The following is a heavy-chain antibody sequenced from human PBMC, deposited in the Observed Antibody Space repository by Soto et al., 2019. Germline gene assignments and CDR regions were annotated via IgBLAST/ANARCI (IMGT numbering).Heavy chain of an antibody. CDR1: GGTFGSYA. J-gene: IGHJ4*02. Sequence: QVQLVQSGAEVRQPASSVKVSCKTSGGTFGSYAISWGRQAPGQGLEWRGGIVPIVDTSTYAQKFQGRVTITADESTSTVYMELSSLRSDDTAVYYCVRVVAIPGYPDNWGQGTLVTVSS. V-gene: IGHV1-69*12. CDR3: VRVVAIPGYPDN. D-gene: IGHD5-12*01. CDR2: IVPIVDTS.